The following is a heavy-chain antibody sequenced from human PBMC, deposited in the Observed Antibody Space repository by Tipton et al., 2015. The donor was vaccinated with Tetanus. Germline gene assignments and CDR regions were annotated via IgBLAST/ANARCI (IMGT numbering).Heavy chain of an antibody. CDR3: ARGLGVDY. Sequence: QLVQSGGGMTQPGDSLRLSCAASGFTVSSYQMTWVRQAPGKGLEWVSVIYSDGSTYYADFVKGRFTISRDNLKNTLSLQMNSLRAEDTAVYYCARGLGVDYWGQGTLVAVSS. CDR2: IYSDGST. J-gene: IGHJ4*02. V-gene: IGHV3-53*01. D-gene: IGHD7-27*01. CDR1: GFTVSSYQ.